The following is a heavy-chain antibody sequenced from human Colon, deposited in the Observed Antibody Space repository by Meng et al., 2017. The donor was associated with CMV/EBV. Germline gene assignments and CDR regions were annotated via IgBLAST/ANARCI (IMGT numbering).Heavy chain of an antibody. J-gene: IGHJ5*01. CDR3: ARVKCGTTRCSEGQGLDS. D-gene: IGHD1-7*01. CDR2: INPNGGGT. V-gene: IGHV1-2*02. CDR1: GYTFTDYY. Sequence: ASVKVSCKASGYTFTDYYLHWVRQAPGQGLEWMGWINPNGGGTDYAQTFQGRVTMTRDTSTTTAYLELKRLTSDDTATYYCARVKCGTTRCSEGQGLDSWGQGTRVTVSS.